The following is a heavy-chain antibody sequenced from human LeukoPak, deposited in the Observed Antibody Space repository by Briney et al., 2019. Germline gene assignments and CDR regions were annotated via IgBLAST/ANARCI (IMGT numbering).Heavy chain of an antibody. V-gene: IGHV3-9*01. CDR1: GFTFNNYV. Sequence: GGSLGLSCAASGFTFNNYVMHWVRQAPGKGLEWVSSITWNSGNIGYADSVKGRFTISRDNAKNSLYLQMNSLRAEDTALYYCAKGLAVAQYYFDYWGQGTLVTVSS. CDR2: ITWNSGNI. CDR3: AKGLAVAQYYFDY. J-gene: IGHJ4*02. D-gene: IGHD6-19*01.